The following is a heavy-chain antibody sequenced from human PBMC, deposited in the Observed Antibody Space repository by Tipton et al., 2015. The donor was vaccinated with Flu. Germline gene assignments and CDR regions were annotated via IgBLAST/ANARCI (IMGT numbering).Heavy chain of an antibody. CDR1: GGSIDNYY. CDR2: IFSSGST. D-gene: IGHD3-16*02. V-gene: IGHV4-4*07. Sequence: TLSLTCSVSGGSIDNYYWSWIRQPAGKGLEWIGRIFSSGSTFSNPSLKDRVSMSVDTSRKQFSLTLSSVTAAATAVYYCAGYRPGAPPLWGQGTLVTVSS. CDR3: AGYRPGAPPL. J-gene: IGHJ4*02.